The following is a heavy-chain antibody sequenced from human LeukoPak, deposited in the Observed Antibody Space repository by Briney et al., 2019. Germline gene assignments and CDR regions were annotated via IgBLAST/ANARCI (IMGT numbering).Heavy chain of an antibody. CDR1: GGSISNFY. V-gene: IGHV4-59*01. CDR2: IYYSGTT. D-gene: IGHD3-10*01. CDR3: ARLAHLALLRGVTGYHSLDV. Sequence: SETLSLTCTVSGGSISNFYWSWIRQPPGGGLEWIGYIYYSGTTNYNPSLKSRVTMSVDASKNQFSLWLTSVTAADTAVYYCARLAHLALLRGVTGYHSLDVWGKGTKVTVSS. J-gene: IGHJ6*04.